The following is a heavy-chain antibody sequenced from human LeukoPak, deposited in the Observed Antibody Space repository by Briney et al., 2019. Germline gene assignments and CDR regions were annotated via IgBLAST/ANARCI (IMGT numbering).Heavy chain of an antibody. CDR1: GFILSDYR. Sequence: GGSLRLSCGASGFILSDYRMGWVRQAPGKGLEWVSLISTTGDIKYYADSVKGRFTISRDNAKNSLSLQMNSLRADDTAVYYCVRDAKEGQLLDRSVWGKGTTVIVSS. V-gene: IGHV3-48*01. CDR2: ISTTGDIK. J-gene: IGHJ6*04. CDR3: VRDAKEGQLLDRSV. D-gene: IGHD2-2*01.